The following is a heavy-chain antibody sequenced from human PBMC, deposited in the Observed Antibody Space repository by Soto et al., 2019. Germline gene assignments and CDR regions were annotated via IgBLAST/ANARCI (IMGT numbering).Heavy chain of an antibody. Sequence: EVQLLESGGGLVQPGGSLRLSCAASGFTFSFCAMNWVRQAPGKGLEWVSSTRGSGGDTYYADSVRGRFTISRDNAKNTLYLQMNSLRVEDTAVYYCVKGHSHSYYYFDYWCQGTLVTVSS. V-gene: IGHV3-23*01. CDR3: VKGHSHSYYYFDY. CDR2: TRGSGGDT. D-gene: IGHD1-26*01. CDR1: GFTFSFCA. J-gene: IGHJ4*02.